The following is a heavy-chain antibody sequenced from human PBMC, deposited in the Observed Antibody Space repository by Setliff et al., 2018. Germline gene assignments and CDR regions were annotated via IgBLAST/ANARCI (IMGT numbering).Heavy chain of an antibody. CDR3: ARDRRGYSYGSLGYYYYYMDV. J-gene: IGHJ6*03. Sequence: LSLTCTVSGGSISSYYWSWIRQPAGKGLEWIGRIYTSGSTNYNPSLKSRVTMSVDTSKNQFSLKLSSVTAADTAVYYCARDRRGYSYGSLGYYYYYMDVWGKGTTVTISS. V-gene: IGHV4-4*07. CDR1: GGSISSYY. D-gene: IGHD5-18*01. CDR2: IYTSGST.